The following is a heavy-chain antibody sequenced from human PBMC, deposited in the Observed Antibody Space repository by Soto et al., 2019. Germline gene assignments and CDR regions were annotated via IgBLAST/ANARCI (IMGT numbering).Heavy chain of an antibody. V-gene: IGHV3-23*01. J-gene: IGHJ4*02. Sequence: VQLLEYGGGLVQPGGSLRLSCAASEFPFRDYAMNWVGQAPGKGLEWVSDISGNGDSARYADSVKGRFTVSRDNSRDTLYLQMNSLRVADTAVYYCGKERRGSGWSVCNFWGQGTLVTVSS. CDR1: EFPFRDYA. CDR2: ISGNGDSA. D-gene: IGHD6-19*01. CDR3: GKERRGSGWSVCNF.